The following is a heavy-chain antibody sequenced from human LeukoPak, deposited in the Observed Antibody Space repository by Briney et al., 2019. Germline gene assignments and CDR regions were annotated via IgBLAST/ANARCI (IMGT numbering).Heavy chain of an antibody. J-gene: IGHJ5*02. CDR1: GGSISSGGYS. Sequence: KASETLSLTCAVSGGSISSGGYSWSWIRQPPGKGLEWIGYIYHSGSTYYNPSLKSRDTISVDRSKNQFSLKLSSVTAADTAVYYCARGDSGSYRWFDPWGQGTLVTVSS. V-gene: IGHV4-30-2*01. D-gene: IGHD3-10*01. CDR2: IYHSGST. CDR3: ARGDSGSYRWFDP.